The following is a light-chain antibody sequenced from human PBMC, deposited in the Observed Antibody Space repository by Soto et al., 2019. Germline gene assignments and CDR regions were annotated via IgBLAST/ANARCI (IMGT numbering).Light chain of an antibody. Sequence: QSVLTQPPSVSGAPGQRVTISCTGSSSNIGTSYDVHWYQQFPGTAPRLLIYGNNNRPSGVPDRFSGSKSGTSASLAITGLQTGDEADYYCGSWDSSLSAYVFGTGTKVTVL. CDR3: GSWDSSLSAYV. CDR2: GNN. V-gene: IGLV1-40*01. J-gene: IGLJ1*01. CDR1: SSNIGTSYD.